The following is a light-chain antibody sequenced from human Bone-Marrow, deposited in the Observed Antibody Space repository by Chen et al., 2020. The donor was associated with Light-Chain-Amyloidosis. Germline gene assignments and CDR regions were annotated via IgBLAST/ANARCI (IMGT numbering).Light chain of an antibody. V-gene: IGLV3-21*02. J-gene: IGLJ3*02. CDR1: NIGSTS. Sequence: SYVLTQPSSVSVAPGQTATIACGGNNIGSTSVHWYQQTPGQAPLLVFYDDSDRPSGIPERLSGSNSGNTATLTNSRVEAGDEADYCCQVWDRSSDRPVFGGGTKLTVL. CDR2: DDS. CDR3: QVWDRSSDRPV.